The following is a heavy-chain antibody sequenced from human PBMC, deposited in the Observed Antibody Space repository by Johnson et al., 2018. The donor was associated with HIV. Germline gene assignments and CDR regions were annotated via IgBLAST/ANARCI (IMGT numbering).Heavy chain of an antibody. Sequence: VQLVESGGDLVKPGGSLRLSCAASGFTFSNTWMSWVRQAPGKGLEWVGRIKSKTDGGTTDYAAPVKGRLSISRDDSKNTLFLQMNSLKTDDTAVYYCTTDKDWYYYDSSGYPYAFDIWGQGTMVTVSS. D-gene: IGHD3-22*01. J-gene: IGHJ3*02. CDR1: GFTFSNTW. V-gene: IGHV3-15*01. CDR2: IKSKTDGGTT. CDR3: TTDKDWYYYDSSGYPYAFDI.